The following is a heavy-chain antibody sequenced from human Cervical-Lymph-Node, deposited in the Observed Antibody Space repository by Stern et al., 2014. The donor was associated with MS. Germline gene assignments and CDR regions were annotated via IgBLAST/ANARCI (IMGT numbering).Heavy chain of an antibody. J-gene: IGHJ4*02. CDR2: IIPLLGTV. Sequence: VQLEESGAEVKRPGSSVKVSCKASGGTLSDYSITWVRQAPGPGLEWMGGIIPLLGTVNYAQKFQGRVTISADLSTSTAYMELSGLRFDDTAVYYCARIGRASYYDYWGQGTLVTVSS. V-gene: IGHV1-69*01. D-gene: IGHD1-1*01. CDR1: GGTLSDYS. CDR3: ARIGRASYYDY.